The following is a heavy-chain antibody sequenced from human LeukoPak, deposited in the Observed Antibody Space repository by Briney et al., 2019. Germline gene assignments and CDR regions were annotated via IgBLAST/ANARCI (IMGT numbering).Heavy chain of an antibody. D-gene: IGHD1-26*01. V-gene: IGHV4-59*01. CDR3: ARDEGMWELLGGYYFDY. CDR1: GGSISSYY. Sequence: IPSETLSLTCNVSGGSISSYYWIWIRQPPGKGLEWIGYIYYSGITNYNPSVRSRATISIDTSKSQFSLNLTSVTAADTAVYYCARDEGMWELLGGYYFDYWGQGTLVTVSS. CDR2: IYYSGIT. J-gene: IGHJ4*02.